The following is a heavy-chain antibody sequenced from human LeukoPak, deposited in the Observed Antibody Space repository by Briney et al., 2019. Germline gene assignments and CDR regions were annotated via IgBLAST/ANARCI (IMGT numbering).Heavy chain of an antibody. CDR2: INHSGST. D-gene: IGHD6-13*01. J-gene: IGHJ4*02. CDR3: ARETYSSSWPLIDY. Sequence: PSETLSLTCAVYGGSFSGYYWSWIRQPPGKGLEWIGEINHSGSTNYNPSLKSRVTMSVDTTKSQFSLKLSSVTAADTAVYYCARETYSSSWPLIDYWGQGTLVTVSS. CDR1: GGSFSGYY. V-gene: IGHV4-34*01.